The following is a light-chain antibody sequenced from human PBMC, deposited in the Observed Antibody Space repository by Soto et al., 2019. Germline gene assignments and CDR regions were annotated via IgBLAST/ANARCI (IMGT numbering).Light chain of an antibody. CDR2: GAS. CDR3: QQYGTSPRT. CDR1: QSINSNY. J-gene: IGKJ1*01. V-gene: IGKV3-20*01. Sequence: EIVLTQSPGTLSLSPGERATRSCRASQSINSNYLAWYQLKPGQAPRLLIYGASIRATAIPDRFSGSVSGTDFTLTISRLDPEDFAVYFCQQYGTSPRTFGQGTKVDIK.